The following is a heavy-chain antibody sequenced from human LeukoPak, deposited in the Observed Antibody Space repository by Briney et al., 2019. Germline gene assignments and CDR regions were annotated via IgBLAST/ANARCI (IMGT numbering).Heavy chain of an antibody. CDR2: IGAYNGNT. Sequence: ASVKVSCKTSGYTFSIYGINWVRQAPGQGLEWMGWIGAYNGNTNYAQKLQGRVTMTTDTSTSTAYMELRSLRSDDTAVYYCARWMIRKAYYDFWSGYYNENWFDPWGQGTLVTVSS. CDR3: ARWMIRKAYYDFWSGYYNENWFDP. D-gene: IGHD3-3*01. CDR1: GYTFSIYG. J-gene: IGHJ5*02. V-gene: IGHV1-18*01.